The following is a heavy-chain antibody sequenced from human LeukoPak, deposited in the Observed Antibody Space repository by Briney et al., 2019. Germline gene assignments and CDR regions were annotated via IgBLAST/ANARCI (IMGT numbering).Heavy chain of an antibody. V-gene: IGHV4-38-2*02. D-gene: IGHD4-11*01. Sequence: PSETLSLTCTVSGYSISSGYYWGGIRQPPGKGLEWIGSIYHSGSTYYNPSLKSRVTISVDTSKNQFSLKLSSVTAADTAVYYCARATVTTSNWFDPWGQGTLVTVSS. CDR2: IYHSGST. J-gene: IGHJ5*02. CDR1: GYSISSGYY. CDR3: ARATVTTSNWFDP.